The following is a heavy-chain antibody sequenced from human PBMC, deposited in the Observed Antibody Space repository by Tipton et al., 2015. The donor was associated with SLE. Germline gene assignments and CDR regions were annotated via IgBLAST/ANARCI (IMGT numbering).Heavy chain of an antibody. J-gene: IGHJ4*02. CDR3: ARGGVGGYDYFDY. CDR1: GYPVPTFA. CDR2: TSYDETVK. V-gene: IGHV3-30*04. D-gene: IGHD5-12*01. Sequence: SLRLSCAASGYPVPTFAMHWVRQAPGKGLEWVAVTSYDETVKYFADSVKGRFTISRDESKNTMYLQMNSLRAEDTAVYYCARGGVGGYDYFDYWGQGALVTVSS.